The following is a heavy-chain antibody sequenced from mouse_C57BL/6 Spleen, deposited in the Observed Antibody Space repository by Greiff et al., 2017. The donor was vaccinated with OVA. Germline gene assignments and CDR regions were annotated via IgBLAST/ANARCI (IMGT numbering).Heavy chain of an antibody. CDR2: IDPSDSET. CDR3: ARAADGYDVGFFAY. J-gene: IGHJ3*01. D-gene: IGHD2-2*01. V-gene: IGHV1-52*01. CDR1: GYTFTSYW. Sequence: QVQLQQPGAELVRPGSSVKLSCKASGYTFTSYWMHWVKQRPIQGLEWIGNIDPSDSETHYNQKFKDKATLTVDKSSSTAYMQLSSLTSEDSAVDYCARAADGYDVGFFAYGGQGTLVTVSA.